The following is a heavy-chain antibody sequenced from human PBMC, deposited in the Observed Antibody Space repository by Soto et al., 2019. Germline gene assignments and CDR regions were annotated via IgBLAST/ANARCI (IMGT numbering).Heavy chain of an antibody. D-gene: IGHD5-18*01. J-gene: IGHJ4*02. CDR1: GFTFSSYG. V-gene: IGHV3-30*18. CDR3: AKGSTANFDY. CDR2: ISYDGSNK. Sequence: QVQLVESGGGVVQPGRSLRLSCAASGFTFSSYGMHWVRQAPGKGLEWVAVISYDGSNKYYADSVKGRFTISRDNSKNTLYLQMNSMRAEDTAVYYCAKGSTANFDYWGQGTLVTVSS.